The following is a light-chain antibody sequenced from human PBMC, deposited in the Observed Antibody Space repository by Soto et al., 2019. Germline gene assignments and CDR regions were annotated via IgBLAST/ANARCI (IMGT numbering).Light chain of an antibody. V-gene: IGKV1-5*03. CDR1: HTISSW. Sequence: IQMTQSPSTLSGSVGYRVTITCLAMHTISSWLAGYQQKPGKAPTLLIYKASTLKSGVPSRFSGSGSGTEFSLTISSLQPDDFATYYCQHYNSYSEAFGQGTKVDIK. J-gene: IGKJ1*01. CDR3: QHYNSYSEA. CDR2: KAS.